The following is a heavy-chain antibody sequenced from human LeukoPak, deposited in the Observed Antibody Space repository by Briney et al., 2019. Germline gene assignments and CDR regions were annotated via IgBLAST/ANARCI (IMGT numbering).Heavy chain of an antibody. CDR1: GFTFSSYG. D-gene: IGHD4-11*01. CDR3: ASTVAPQYYFDY. J-gene: IGHJ4*02. Sequence: GGSLRLSCAASGFTFSSYGMHWVRQAPGKGLEWVAVISYDGSNKYYADSVKGRFTISRDNSKNTLYLQMNSLRAEDTAVYYCASTVAPQYYFDYWGRGTLVTVSS. CDR2: ISYDGSNK. V-gene: IGHV3-30*03.